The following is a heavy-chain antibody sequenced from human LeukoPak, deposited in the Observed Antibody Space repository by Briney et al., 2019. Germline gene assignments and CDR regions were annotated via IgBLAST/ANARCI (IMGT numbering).Heavy chain of an antibody. J-gene: IGHJ4*02. V-gene: IGHV3-23*01. CDR3: AKTTTGYSSGRYPGWPVDY. Sequence: GGSLRLSCAASGFTFSSYAVSWVRQAPGKGLEWVSAISGSGGGTYYADSVKGRFTISRDNSKNTLYLQMSSLSTEDTAVYYCAKTTTGYSSGRYPGWPVDYWGQGTLVTVSS. D-gene: IGHD6-19*01. CDR1: GFTFSSYA. CDR2: ISGSGGGT.